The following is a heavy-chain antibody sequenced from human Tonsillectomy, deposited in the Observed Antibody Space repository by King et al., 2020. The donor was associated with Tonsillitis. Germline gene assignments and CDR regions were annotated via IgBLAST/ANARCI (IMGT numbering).Heavy chain of an antibody. J-gene: IGHJ6*02. V-gene: IGHV4-59*01. CDR1: GGSIRSFY. CDR3: ARGWFGEDYYYYGMDV. CDR2: IYYSGTT. Sequence: VQLQESGPGLVKPSETLSLTCTVSGGSIRSFYWSWIRQPPGKGLEWIGYIYYSGTTYYNPSLKSRVTISVDTSKNQFSLKLSSVTAADTAVYYCARGWFGEDYYYYGMDVWGQGTTVTVSS. D-gene: IGHD3-10*01.